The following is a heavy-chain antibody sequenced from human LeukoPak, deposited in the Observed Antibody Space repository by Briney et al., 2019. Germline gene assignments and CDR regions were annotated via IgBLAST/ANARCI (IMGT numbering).Heavy chain of an antibody. CDR2: IYTDALT. CDR3: ATVPRGGDGFHLDY. J-gene: IGHJ4*02. CDR1: GFTFSSCG. D-gene: IGHD5-24*01. V-gene: IGHV3-53*01. Sequence: PGGSLRLSCAASGFTFSSCGMSWVRQAPGKGLEWVSVIYTDALTYYADSVKGRFTISRDNSRNTLHLQMNSLKVEDTAIYYCATVPRGGDGFHLDYWGQRTLVTVSS.